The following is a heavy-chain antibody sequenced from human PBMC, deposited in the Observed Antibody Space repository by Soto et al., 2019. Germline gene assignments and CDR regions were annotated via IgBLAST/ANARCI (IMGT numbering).Heavy chain of an antibody. CDR3: ARGFWNYGYFDY. J-gene: IGHJ4*02. CDR1: GGSFSGYY. D-gene: IGHD1-7*01. Sequence: SETLSLTCAVYGGSFSGYYWSWIRQPPGKGLEWIGEINHSGSTNYNPSLKSRVTISVDTSKNQFSLKLSSVTAADTAVYYCARGFWNYGYFDYWGQVTLVTVSS. V-gene: IGHV4-34*01. CDR2: INHSGST.